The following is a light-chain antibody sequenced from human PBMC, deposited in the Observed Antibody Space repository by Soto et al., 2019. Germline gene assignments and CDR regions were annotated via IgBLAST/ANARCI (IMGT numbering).Light chain of an antibody. V-gene: IGKV1-12*01. Sequence: DIPMTQTPSSVSASVGDRVTISYRASQGIANWLAWYQQKPGKAPKILIYGTSSLQSEVPSRFSGSGSGTDFTLTITSLQPEDFATYYCQQANTFPTFGQGTRLEIK. CDR1: QGIANW. J-gene: IGKJ5*01. CDR3: QQANTFPT. CDR2: GTS.